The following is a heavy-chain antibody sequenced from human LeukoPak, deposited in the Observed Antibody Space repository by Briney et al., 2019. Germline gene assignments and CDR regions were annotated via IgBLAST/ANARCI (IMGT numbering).Heavy chain of an antibody. V-gene: IGHV4-31*03. CDR1: GGSISSGGYY. Sequence: SQTLSLTCTVSGGSISSGGYYWSWIRQHPGQGLEWIGYIYYSGSTYYNPSLKSRVTISVDTSKNQFSLKLSSVTAADTAVYYCAGAYSSSWSLYYYYYYMDVWGKGTTVTVSS. CDR3: AGAYSSSWSLYYYYYYMDV. D-gene: IGHD6-13*01. CDR2: IYYSGST. J-gene: IGHJ6*03.